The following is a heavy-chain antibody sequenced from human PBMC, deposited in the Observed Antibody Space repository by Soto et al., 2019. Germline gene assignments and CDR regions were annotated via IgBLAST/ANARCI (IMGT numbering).Heavy chain of an antibody. CDR1: GFTFSSYA. D-gene: IGHD3-3*01. Sequence: EVQLLESGGGLVQPGGSLRLSCAASGFTFSSYAMSWVRQAPGKGLEWVSAISGSSVTTSYADSVKGRFTISRDNSKNTLYLQMSSLRAEDTALYYCARVYYDLWSGSSHNYWGQGTLFTVSS. J-gene: IGHJ4*02. V-gene: IGHV3-23*01. CDR3: ARVYYDLWSGSSHNY. CDR2: ISGSSVTT.